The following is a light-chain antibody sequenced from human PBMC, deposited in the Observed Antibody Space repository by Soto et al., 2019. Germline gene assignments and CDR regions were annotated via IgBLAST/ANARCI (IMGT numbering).Light chain of an antibody. CDR3: QQRSNWPPENT. CDR1: QSVSSS. J-gene: IGKJ2*01. Sequence: EIVLTQSPATLSLSPGERATLSCRASQSVSSSLAWNQQKSGQAPRLLIYDASNRATGIPARFSGSGSGTDFTLTISSLEAEDFAVYYCQQRSNWPPENTFGQGTKLEI. V-gene: IGKV3-11*01. CDR2: DAS.